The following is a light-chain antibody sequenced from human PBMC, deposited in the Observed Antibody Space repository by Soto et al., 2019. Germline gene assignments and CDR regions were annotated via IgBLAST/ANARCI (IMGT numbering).Light chain of an antibody. V-gene: IGKV3-20*01. CDR1: QSVSSIY. CDR3: QQYGDSPLYT. Sequence: EIVLTQSPGTLSLSSGERATLSCRASQSVSSIYFAWYQQKPGQATRLLIYAATNRSTGVPDRFSGSGSGKDFTLTISSLEPEDVAVYYCQQYGDSPLYTFGQGTKVEI. CDR2: AAT. J-gene: IGKJ2*01.